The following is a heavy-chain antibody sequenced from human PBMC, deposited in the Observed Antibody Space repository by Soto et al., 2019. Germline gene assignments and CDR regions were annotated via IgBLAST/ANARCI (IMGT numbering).Heavy chain of an antibody. CDR3: AKRGVGAAAHYNYDGMDV. J-gene: IGHJ6*02. CDR1: GFAFNNYG. Sequence: QPGGSLRLSCTVSGFAFNNYGISWVRQAPGKGLEWVSAISGSGGNTYYADSVKGRFTISRDNSKNTLYLQMNSLRAEDTAVYYCAKRGVGAAAHYNYDGMDVWGQGTTVT. CDR2: ISGSGGNT. D-gene: IGHD6-13*01. V-gene: IGHV3-23*01.